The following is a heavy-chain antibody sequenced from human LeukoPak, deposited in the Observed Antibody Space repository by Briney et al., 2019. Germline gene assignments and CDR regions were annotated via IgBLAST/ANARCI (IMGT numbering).Heavy chain of an antibody. D-gene: IGHD1-1*01. CDR3: ARANWNDGFDY. CDR2: ISGSGGST. Sequence: GGSLRLSCAASGFIFSGYVMTWVRQPPGKGLQWVADISGSGGSTYYADSVKGRFSISRDNSKNTLYLQMNSLRAEDTAVYYCARANWNDGFDYWGQGTLVTVSS. V-gene: IGHV3-23*01. CDR1: GFIFSGYV. J-gene: IGHJ4*02.